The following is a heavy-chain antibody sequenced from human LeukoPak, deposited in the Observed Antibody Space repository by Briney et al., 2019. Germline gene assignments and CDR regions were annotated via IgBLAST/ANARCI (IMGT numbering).Heavy chain of an antibody. Sequence: PSETLSLTCAVYGGSFSGYYWSWIRQPPGKGLEWIGGIYYSGSTYYNPSLKSRVTISVDTSKNQFSLKLSSVTAADTAVYYCARPFWSGYRSPFDYWGQGTLVTVSS. V-gene: IGHV4-34*01. CDR1: GGSFSGYY. J-gene: IGHJ4*02. CDR3: ARPFWSGYRSPFDY. CDR2: IYYSGST. D-gene: IGHD3-3*01.